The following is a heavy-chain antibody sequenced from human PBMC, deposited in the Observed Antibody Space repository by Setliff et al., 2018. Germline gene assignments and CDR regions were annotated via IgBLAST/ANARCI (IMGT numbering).Heavy chain of an antibody. J-gene: IGHJ1*01. CDR2: IYHSGST. Sequence: SETLSLTCTVSGYSISSGYYWGWIRQPPGKGLEWIGSIYHSGSTYYNPSLKSRVTISVDTSKNQFSLKLSSVTAADTAVYYCARGASLDVGTMVRGYFQHWGQGTLVTVSS. V-gene: IGHV4-38-2*02. CDR1: GYSISSGYY. D-gene: IGHD3-10*01. CDR3: ARGASLDVGTMVRGYFQH.